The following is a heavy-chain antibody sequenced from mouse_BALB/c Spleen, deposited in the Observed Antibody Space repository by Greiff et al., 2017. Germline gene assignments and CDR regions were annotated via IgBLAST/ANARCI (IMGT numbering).Heavy chain of an antibody. CDR2: ILPGSGST. CDR1: GYTFSSYW. V-gene: IGHV1-9*01. CDR3: ARKLVWEYYFDY. Sequence: QVQLKESGAELMKPGASVKISCKATGYTFSSYWIEWVKQRPGHGLEWIGEILPGSGSTNYNEKFKGKATFTADTSSNTAYMQLSSLTSEDSAVYYCARKLVWEYYFDYWGQGTTLTVSS. J-gene: IGHJ2*01. D-gene: IGHD2-10*02.